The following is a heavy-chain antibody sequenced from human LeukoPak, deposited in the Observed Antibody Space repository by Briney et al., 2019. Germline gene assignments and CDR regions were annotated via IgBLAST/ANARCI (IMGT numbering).Heavy chain of an antibody. CDR1: GGSISSYY. D-gene: IGHD6-13*01. V-gene: IGHV4-59*01. Sequence: SETLSLTCTVSGGSISSYYWSWIRQPPGKGLEWIGYIYYSGSTNYNPSLKSRVTISVDTSKNQFSLKLSSVTAADTAVYYCARDIGYSSSWSNWFDPWGQGTLVTVS. CDR2: IYYSGST. J-gene: IGHJ5*02. CDR3: ARDIGYSSSWSNWFDP.